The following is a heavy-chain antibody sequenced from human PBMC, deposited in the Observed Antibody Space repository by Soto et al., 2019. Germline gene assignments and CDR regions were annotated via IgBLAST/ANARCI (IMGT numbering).Heavy chain of an antibody. CDR3: ARAPDCGEGSCYRHFDL. V-gene: IGHV3-11*01. CDR1: AFKFSDYY. J-gene: IGHJ4*02. Sequence: PVGSLRLSCAASAFKFSDYYMSWVRQAPGKGLEWVSYISGSGDVIYYADSVKGRFTISRDNDKKSVHLHMDTLRAEDTALYYCARAPDCGEGSCYRHFDLWGQGTRVTVSS. CDR2: ISGSGDVI. D-gene: IGHD2-15*01.